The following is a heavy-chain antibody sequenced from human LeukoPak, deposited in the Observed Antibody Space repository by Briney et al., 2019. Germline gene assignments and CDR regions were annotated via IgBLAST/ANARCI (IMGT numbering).Heavy chain of an antibody. CDR3: AMSFDSYDGSDYSPY. Sequence: PSETLSLTCTVSGGSISSSSYYWGWIRQPPGKGLEWIGRIYYSGSTYYNPSLKSRVTISVDTSKNQFSLKLSSVTAADTAVYYCAMSFDSYDGSDYSPYWGQGTLVTVSS. V-gene: IGHV4-39*01. CDR2: IYYSGST. J-gene: IGHJ1*01. D-gene: IGHD3-22*01. CDR1: GGSISSSSYY.